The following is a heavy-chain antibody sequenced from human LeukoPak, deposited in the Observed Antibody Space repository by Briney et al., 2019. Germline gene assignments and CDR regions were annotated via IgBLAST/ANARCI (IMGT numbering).Heavy chain of an antibody. CDR1: GFTFSNYA. V-gene: IGHV3-23*01. CDR2: ISGSGGST. J-gene: IGHJ4*02. CDR3: AKESGYNSGWPSDF. D-gene: IGHD6-19*01. Sequence: VGSLRLSCAASGFTFSNYAMSWVRQAPGKGLEWVSTISGSGGSTYYADSVKGRFTISRDNSDNTLYLQMNSLRAEDTAVYYCAKESGYNSGWPSDFWGQGTLVTVSS.